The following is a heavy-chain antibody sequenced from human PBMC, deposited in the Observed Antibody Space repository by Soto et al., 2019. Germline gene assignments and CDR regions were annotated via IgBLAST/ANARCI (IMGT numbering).Heavy chain of an antibody. Sequence: QVRLQESGPGLVKPSQTLSLTCSVSGGSVNSGGHYWTWIRQHPGKGLEWIGNIYYNGSTSYNPSFKSRLNMSVDTSKKQFSLKLISVTAADTAVYFCARDRLVVVPAAITRYYYYGMDVWGQGTTVTVSS. J-gene: IGHJ6*02. CDR1: GGSVNSGGHY. D-gene: IGHD2-2*02. V-gene: IGHV4-31*02. CDR3: ARDRLVVVPAAITRYYYYGMDV. CDR2: IYYNGST.